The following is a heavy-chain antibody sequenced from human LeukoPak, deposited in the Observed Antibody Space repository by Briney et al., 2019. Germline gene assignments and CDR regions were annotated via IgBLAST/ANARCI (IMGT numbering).Heavy chain of an antibody. CDR1: GYSLTGYY. D-gene: IGHD5-18*01. CDR3: ARAIQDTATIIYFDY. V-gene: IGHV1-2*02. J-gene: IGHJ4*02. Sequence: ASVKVSCKASGYSLTGYYMHWVRQAPGQGVEWMGWINPKSGDTNYAQRFQGRFTMTRDTSINTAYVELSRLRSDDMAVYYCARAIQDTATIIYFDYWGQGTLVTVSS. CDR2: INPKSGDT.